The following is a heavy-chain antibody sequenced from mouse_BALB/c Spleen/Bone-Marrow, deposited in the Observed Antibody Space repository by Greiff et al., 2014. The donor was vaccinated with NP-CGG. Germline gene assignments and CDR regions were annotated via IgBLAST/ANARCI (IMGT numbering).Heavy chain of an antibody. J-gene: IGHJ2*01. Sequence: QVQLQQSGNELVKPGASVKLSCKASGYTFTNYDINWVRQRPEQGIEWIGWIFPGDGSPKYNEKFKDKATLTTDKSSTTAFMQLSRLTSEDSGVYFCARGDFNYYFDYWGQGTTLTVSS. CDR1: GYTFTNYD. CDR3: ARGDFNYYFDY. CDR2: IFPGDGSP. V-gene: IGHV1S56*01.